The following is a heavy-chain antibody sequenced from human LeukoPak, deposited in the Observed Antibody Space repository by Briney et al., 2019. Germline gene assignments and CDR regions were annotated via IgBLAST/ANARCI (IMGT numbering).Heavy chain of an antibody. J-gene: IGHJ3*02. D-gene: IGHD3-22*01. V-gene: IGHV1-46*01. CDR3: ARGVGYYDSSGYYHDAFDI. Sequence: ASVKISCKTSGYSFTSYNLHWVRQAPGQGLEWMGIINPSGGSTSYAQKFQGRVTMTRDMSTSTVYMELSSLRSEDTAVYYCARGVGYYDSSGYYHDAFDIWGQGTMVTVSS. CDR1: GYSFTSYN. CDR2: INPSGGST.